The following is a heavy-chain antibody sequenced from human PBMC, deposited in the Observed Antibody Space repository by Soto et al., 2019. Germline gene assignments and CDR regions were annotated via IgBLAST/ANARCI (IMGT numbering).Heavy chain of an antibody. Sequence: SETLSLTCTVSGGSISSYYWSWIRQPAGKGLEWIGRIYTSGSTNYNPSLKSRVTMSVDTSKNQFSLKLSSVTAAGTAVYYCAREWGNYGDYYKYYYYGMDVWGQGTTVTVSS. CDR1: GGSISSYY. J-gene: IGHJ6*02. D-gene: IGHD4-17*01. CDR3: AREWGNYGDYYKYYYYGMDV. CDR2: IYTSGST. V-gene: IGHV4-4*07.